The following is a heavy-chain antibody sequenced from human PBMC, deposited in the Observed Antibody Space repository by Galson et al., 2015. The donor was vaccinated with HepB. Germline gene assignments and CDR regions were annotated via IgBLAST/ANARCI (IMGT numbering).Heavy chain of an antibody. CDR1: GGSISSSSYY. J-gene: IGHJ4*02. CDR3: ARPYYYDSSGYPLFDY. Sequence: SETLSLTCTVSGGSISSSSYYWGWIRQPPGKGLEWIGSIYYSGSTYYNPSLKSRVTISVDTSTNQFSLKLSSVTAADTAVYYCARPYYYDSSGYPLFDYWGQGTLVTVSS. D-gene: IGHD3-22*01. V-gene: IGHV4-39*01. CDR2: IYYSGST.